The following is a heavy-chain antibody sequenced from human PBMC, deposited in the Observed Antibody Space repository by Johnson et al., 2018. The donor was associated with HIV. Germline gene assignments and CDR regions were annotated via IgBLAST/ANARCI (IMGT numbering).Heavy chain of an antibody. Sequence: QVQLVESGGGVVQPGRSLRLSCAASGFTFSGSGMHWVRQSPGKGLEWVAVISYDGSNKYYADSVKGRFTISRDNSKSTLYLQMNSLRAEDTAVYYCARVRTGRENAFDIWGQGTMVTVSS. D-gene: IGHD2-8*02. V-gene: IGHV3-30*03. CDR1: GFTFSGSG. CDR3: ARVRTGRENAFDI. J-gene: IGHJ3*02. CDR2: ISYDGSNK.